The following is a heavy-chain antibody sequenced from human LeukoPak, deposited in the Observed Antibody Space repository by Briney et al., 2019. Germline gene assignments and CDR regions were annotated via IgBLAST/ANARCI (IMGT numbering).Heavy chain of an antibody. V-gene: IGHV1-24*01. Sequence: GASVKVSCKVSGYTLTELSMHWVRQAPGKGLEWMGGFDPEDGETIYAQKFQGRVTMTEDTSTDTAYMELSSLRSEDTAVYYCARRIMGANYDYIWGSYRSVGPSDYWGQGTLVTVSS. CDR1: GYTLTELS. D-gene: IGHD3-16*02. CDR3: ARRIMGANYDYIWGSYRSVGPSDY. CDR2: FDPEDGET. J-gene: IGHJ4*02.